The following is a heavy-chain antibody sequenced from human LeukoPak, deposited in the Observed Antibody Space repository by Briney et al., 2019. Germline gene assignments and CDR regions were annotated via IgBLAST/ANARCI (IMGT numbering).Heavy chain of an antibody. CDR2: INTDGSTT. CDR1: GFTLSNDL. D-gene: IGHD1-26*01. Sequence: GEPLTLSCAASGFTLSNDLMLGVPQAPGKGLVWVSRINTDGSTTTYADSVKGRFTISRDNAKNTLYLQMNSLRVEDTAVYYCARGRGGSYHYWGQGTLVTVSS. CDR3: ARGRGGSYHY. V-gene: IGHV3-74*01. J-gene: IGHJ4*02.